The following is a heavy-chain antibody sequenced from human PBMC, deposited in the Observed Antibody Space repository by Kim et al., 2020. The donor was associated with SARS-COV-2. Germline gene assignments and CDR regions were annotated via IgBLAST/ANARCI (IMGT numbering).Heavy chain of an antibody. J-gene: IGHJ4*02. CDR1: GFTFSSYA. CDR2: ISGSGTRT. CDR3: AKDSGNDYWDHLDY. V-gene: IGHV3-23*01. D-gene: IGHD4-17*01. Sequence: GGSLRLSCAASGFTFSSYAMSWVRQAPGKGLDWVSAISGSGTRTYYADSVKGRFTISRDNSKNTVYLQMNSLRAEDTAVYYCAKDSGNDYWDHLDYWGQGTLVTVSS.